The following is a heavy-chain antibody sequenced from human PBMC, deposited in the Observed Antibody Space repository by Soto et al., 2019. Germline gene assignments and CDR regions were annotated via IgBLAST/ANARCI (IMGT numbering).Heavy chain of an antibody. CDR1: GGSISSGGYS. J-gene: IGHJ4*02. D-gene: IGHD4-17*01. CDR2: IYHSGST. V-gene: IGHV4-30-2*01. CDR3: ARGYYGDYGYYFDY. Sequence: SETLSLTCAVSGGSISSGGYSWSWIRQPPGKGLEWIGYIYHSGSTYYNPSLKSRVTISVDRSKNQFSLKLSSVTAADTAVYYCARGYYGDYGYYFDYWGQGTLVTVSS.